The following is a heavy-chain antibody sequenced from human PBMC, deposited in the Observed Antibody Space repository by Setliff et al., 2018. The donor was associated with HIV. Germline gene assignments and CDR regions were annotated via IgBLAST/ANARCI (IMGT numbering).Heavy chain of an antibody. CDR2: INPNTGGT. D-gene: IGHD1-26*01. J-gene: IGHJ3*02. CDR1: GYSFTAYY. Sequence: ASVKVSCKTSGYSFTAYYMHWVRQAPGQGLEWMGWINPNTGGTNYAQKFQGRVTMTRGTSIRTAYMEVSGLRYDDTAVYYCARSGSYSSNDGFDIWGPGTLVTVSS. CDR3: ARSGSYSSNDGFDI. V-gene: IGHV1-2*02.